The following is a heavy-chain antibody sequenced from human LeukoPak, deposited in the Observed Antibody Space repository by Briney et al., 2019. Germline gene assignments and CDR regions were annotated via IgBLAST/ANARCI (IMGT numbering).Heavy chain of an antibody. CDR2: INPSGGST. CDR3: ARAYYYDSSGYLDAFDI. Sequence: ASVKVSCKASGYTFTSQYVHWVRQAPGRGLEWMGIINPSGGSTRYAQKFQGRVTMTRDTSTSTVYMELKRLRSEDTAVYYCARAYYYDSSGYLDAFDIWGQGTMVTVSS. V-gene: IGHV1-46*01. CDR1: GYTFTSQY. J-gene: IGHJ3*02. D-gene: IGHD3-22*01.